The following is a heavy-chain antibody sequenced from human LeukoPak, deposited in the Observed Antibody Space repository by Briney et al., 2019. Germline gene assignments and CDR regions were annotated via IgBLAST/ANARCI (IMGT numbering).Heavy chain of an antibody. J-gene: IGHJ5*02. CDR3: ARKVSRGLDP. Sequence: SETLSLTCTVSGGSITSDYWSWIRQPPGKGLEWIGYISYTGSTDYNPSLKSRVTISEDMSKKQFSLKLRSVTAADTAVYYCARKVSRGLDPWRQGTLVTVSS. CDR2: ISYTGST. V-gene: IGHV4-59*01. CDR1: GGSITSDY. D-gene: IGHD3-10*01.